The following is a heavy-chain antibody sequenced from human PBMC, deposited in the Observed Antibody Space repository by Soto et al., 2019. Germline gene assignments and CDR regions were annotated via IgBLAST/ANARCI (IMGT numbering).Heavy chain of an antibody. CDR1: GFTFSSYS. CDR2: ISSSSSYI. J-gene: IGHJ4*01. D-gene: IGHD2-2*01. V-gene: IGHV3-21*01. Sequence: GGSLRLSCAASGFTFSSYSMNWVRQAPGKGLEWVSSISSSSSYIYYADSVKGRFTISRDNAKNSLYLQMNSLRAEDTAVYYWARAAAARTNAHDYWGHGTLVTVSS. CDR3: ARAAAARTNAHDY.